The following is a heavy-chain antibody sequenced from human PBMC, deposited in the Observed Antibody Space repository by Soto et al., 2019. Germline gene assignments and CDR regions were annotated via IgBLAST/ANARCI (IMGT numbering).Heavy chain of an antibody. Sequence: ASVKVSCKASGYTFTSYGISWVRQAPGQGLEWMGWISAYNGNTNYAQKLQGRVTMTTDTSTSTAYMELRSLRSDDTAVYYCARESLYDFWSGYAYNWFDPWGQGTLVTVSS. V-gene: IGHV1-18*01. J-gene: IGHJ5*02. CDR1: GYTFTSYG. CDR2: ISAYNGNT. D-gene: IGHD3-3*01. CDR3: ARESLYDFWSGYAYNWFDP.